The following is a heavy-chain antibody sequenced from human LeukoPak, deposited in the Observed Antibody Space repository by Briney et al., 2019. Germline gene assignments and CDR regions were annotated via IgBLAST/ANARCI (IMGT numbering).Heavy chain of an antibody. V-gene: IGHV4-39*07. CDR3: ARLFSNYEPDY. D-gene: IGHD4-11*01. CDR2: IYYSGST. Sequence: PSETLSLTCTVSGGSISSSSYYWGWIRQPPGKGLEWTGSIYYSGSTYYNPSLKSRVTISVDTSKNQFSLKLSSVTAADTAVYYCARLFSNYEPDYWGQGTLVTVSS. CDR1: GGSISSSSYY. J-gene: IGHJ4*02.